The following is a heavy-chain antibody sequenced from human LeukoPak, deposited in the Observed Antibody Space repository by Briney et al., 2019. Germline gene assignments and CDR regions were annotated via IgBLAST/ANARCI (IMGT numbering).Heavy chain of an antibody. V-gene: IGHV1-2*06. D-gene: IGHD3-22*01. CDR1: GYTFTGYY. CDR3: AITGDYYDSSGYGV. J-gene: IGHJ4*02. Sequence: VSVKVSCKASGYTFTGYYMHWVRQAPGQGLEWMGRINPNSGGTNYAQKFQGRVTMTRDTSISTAYMELSRLRSDDTAVYYCAITGDYYDSSGYGVWGQGTQVTVSS. CDR2: INPNSGGT.